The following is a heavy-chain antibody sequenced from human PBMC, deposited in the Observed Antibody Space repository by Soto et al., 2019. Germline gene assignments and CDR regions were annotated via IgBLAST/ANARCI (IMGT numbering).Heavy chain of an antibody. CDR3: AREGSYSAYNFAHGIQLWSFDF. CDR2: IFSSGST. Sequence: SETRSLSCTFSVGSINTFYWGWVRQPAGKGLGWLGRIFSSGSTSFNPSLESRVAMSVDTSKNHFSLNLSSVTAEDMAVYYCAREGSYSAYNFAHGIQLWSFDFWGQGALVTVSS. V-gene: IGHV4-4*07. J-gene: IGHJ4*02. D-gene: IGHD5-12*01. CDR1: VGSINTFY.